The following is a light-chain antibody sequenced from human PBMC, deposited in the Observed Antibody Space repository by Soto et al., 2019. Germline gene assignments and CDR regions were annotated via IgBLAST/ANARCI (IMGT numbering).Light chain of an antibody. V-gene: IGKV3-11*01. J-gene: IGKJ1*01. CDR3: QHYNSYSEA. CDR2: DAS. Sequence: VVLTQSPATLSLSPGKRATLFCRASQSVSSYLAWYQQKPGQAPRLLIYDASNRATGIPARFSGSGSGTEFTLTISSLQPDDFATYYCQHYNSYSEAFGQGTKVDIK. CDR1: QSVSSY.